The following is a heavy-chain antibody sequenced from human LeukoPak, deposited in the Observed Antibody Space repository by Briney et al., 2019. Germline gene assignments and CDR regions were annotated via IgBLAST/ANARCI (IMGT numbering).Heavy chain of an antibody. D-gene: IGHD3-22*01. CDR2: ISGSGGST. CDR3: AKLLYYYDSSQPY. J-gene: IGHJ4*02. Sequence: GGSLRLSCAASGSTFRSYGRSWVRQAPGKGLEWVRAISGSGGSTSYAASVKGRFTISRDNSKNTLYLQMNSLRAEDTAVYYCAKLLYYYDSSQPYWGPGTLVTVSS. V-gene: IGHV3-23*01. CDR1: GSTFRSYG.